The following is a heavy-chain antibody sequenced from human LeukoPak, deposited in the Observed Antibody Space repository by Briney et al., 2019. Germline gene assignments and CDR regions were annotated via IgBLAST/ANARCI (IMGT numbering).Heavy chain of an antibody. Sequence: SETLSLTCTVSGGSISSYYWSWIRQPPGKGLEWIGYIYYSGSTNYNPSHKSRVTISVDTSKNQFSLKLSSVTAADTAVYYCARHGSSSGWSHDAFDIWGQGTMVTVSS. D-gene: IGHD6-19*01. CDR2: IYYSGST. CDR1: GGSISSYY. V-gene: IGHV4-59*08. J-gene: IGHJ3*02. CDR3: ARHGSSSGWSHDAFDI.